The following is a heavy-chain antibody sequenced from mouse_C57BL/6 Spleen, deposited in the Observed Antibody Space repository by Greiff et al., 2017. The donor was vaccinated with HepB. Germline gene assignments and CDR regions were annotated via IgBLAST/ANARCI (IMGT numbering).Heavy chain of an antibody. J-gene: IGHJ2*01. Sequence: VQLQQSGAELVRPGASVKLSCTASGFNIKDDYMHWVKQRPEQGLEWIGRIDPENGDTEYASKFQGKATITADTSSNTAYLQLSSLTSEDTAVYYCTTYSNYFDYWGQGTTLTVSS. V-gene: IGHV14-4*01. CDR3: TTYSNYFDY. D-gene: IGHD2-5*01. CDR2: IDPENGDT. CDR1: GFNIKDDY.